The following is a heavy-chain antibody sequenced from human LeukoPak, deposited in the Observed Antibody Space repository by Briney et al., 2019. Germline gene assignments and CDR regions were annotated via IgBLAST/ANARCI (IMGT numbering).Heavy chain of an antibody. CDR3: VTYYFDSSGPKKNY. Sequence: SETLSLTCAVYGGSFSGYYWSWIRQPPGKGLEWIGEINHNGSTNYNPSLKSRVTISVDTSKKQFSLKLSSVTAADTAVYYCVTYYFDSSGPKKNYWGQGTLVTVSS. CDR2: INHNGST. CDR1: GGSFSGYY. V-gene: IGHV4-34*01. D-gene: IGHD3-22*01. J-gene: IGHJ4*02.